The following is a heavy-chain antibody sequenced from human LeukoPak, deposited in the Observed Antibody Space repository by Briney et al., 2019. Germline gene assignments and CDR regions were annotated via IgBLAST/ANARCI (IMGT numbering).Heavy chain of an antibody. V-gene: IGHV4-39*07. CDR1: GGSISSSSYY. J-gene: IGHJ4*02. CDR2: IYYSGST. CDR3: ARDRRRGGSYSFDY. D-gene: IGHD1-26*01. Sequence: SETLSLTCTVSGGSISSSSYYWGWIRQPPGKGLEWIGSIYYSGSTYYNPSLKSRVTISVDTSKNQFSLKLSSVTAADTAVYYCARDRRRGGSYSFDYWGQGTLVTVSS.